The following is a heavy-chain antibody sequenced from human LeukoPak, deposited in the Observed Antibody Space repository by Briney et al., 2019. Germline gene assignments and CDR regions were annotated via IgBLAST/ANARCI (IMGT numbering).Heavy chain of an antibody. CDR2: INPYNGDT. Sequence: GASVKVSCKASGYTFTGYYLHWVRQAPGQGLEWMGWINPYNGDTNYAQNFQGRVTLTRDMSISTAYMDLSSLQSDDTAVYFCARNEGGANYYFDFWGRGTLVTVSS. D-gene: IGHD1-1*01. V-gene: IGHV1-2*02. J-gene: IGHJ4*02. CDR1: GYTFTGYY. CDR3: ARNEGGANYYFDF.